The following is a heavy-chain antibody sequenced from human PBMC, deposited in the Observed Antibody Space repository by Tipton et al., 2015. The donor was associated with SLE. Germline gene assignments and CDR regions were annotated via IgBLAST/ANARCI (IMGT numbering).Heavy chain of an antibody. V-gene: IGHV4-59*12. CDR3: ARGGQDIVVVVAVSFDY. CDR1: GGSISSYY. CDR2: IYYSGST. Sequence: LRLSCTVSGGSISSYYWSWIRQPPGKGLEWIGYIYYSGSTNYNPSLKSRVTISVDTSKNQFSLKLSSVTAADTAVYYCARGGQDIVVVVAVSFDYWGQGTLVTVSS. D-gene: IGHD2-15*01. J-gene: IGHJ4*02.